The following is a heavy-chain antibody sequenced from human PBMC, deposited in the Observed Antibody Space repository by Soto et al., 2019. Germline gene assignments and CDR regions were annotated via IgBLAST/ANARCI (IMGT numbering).Heavy chain of an antibody. Sequence: GGSLRLSCAASGFTFSSYAMSWVRQAPGKGLEWVSAISGSGGSTYYADSVKGRFTISRDNSKNTLYLQMNSLRAEDTAVYYCAKDPYQTMIVVYYFDYWGQGTLVTVSS. V-gene: IGHV3-23*01. J-gene: IGHJ4*02. CDR1: GFTFSSYA. D-gene: IGHD3-22*01. CDR3: AKDPYQTMIVVYYFDY. CDR2: ISGSGGST.